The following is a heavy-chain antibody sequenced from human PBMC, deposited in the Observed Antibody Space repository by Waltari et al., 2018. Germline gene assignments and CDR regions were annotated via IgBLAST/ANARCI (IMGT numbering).Heavy chain of an antibody. D-gene: IGHD2-2*01. CDR2: ISYDGSNK. CDR3: ARASPGSSTSEGG. J-gene: IGHJ4*02. Sequence: QVQLVESGGGVVQPGRSLRLSCAASGFTFSSYAMHWVRQAPGKGLEWVAVISYDGSNKYYADSVKGRFTISRDNSKNTLYLQMNSLRAEDTAVYYCARASPGSSTSEGGWGQGTLVTVSS. V-gene: IGHV3-30-3*01. CDR1: GFTFSSYA.